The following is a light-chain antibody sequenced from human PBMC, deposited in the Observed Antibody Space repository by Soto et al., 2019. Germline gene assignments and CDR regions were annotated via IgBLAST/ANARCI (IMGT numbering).Light chain of an antibody. CDR1: PRLNTR. V-gene: IGKV1-5*01. CDR3: QQYKSYST. CDR2: DAS. J-gene: IGKJ1*01. Sequence: DTQLTQSPSTLSASFGDRVTLTFRAIPRLNTRLAWYQQRTGKAPKLLIYDASTLESGVPSRFSGGGSGTEFTLTINNLQPDDLATYICQQYKSYSTFGRGTKVDIK.